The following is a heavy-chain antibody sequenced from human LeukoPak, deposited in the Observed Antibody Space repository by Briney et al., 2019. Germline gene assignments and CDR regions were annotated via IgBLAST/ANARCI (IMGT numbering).Heavy chain of an antibody. CDR2: ISGSSSYI. CDR1: GFTFSTYN. V-gene: IGHV3-21*04. J-gene: IGHJ4*02. D-gene: IGHD3-22*01. Sequence: GGSLRLSCAASGFTFSTYNMNWVRQAPGKGLEWVSSISGSSSYIYYADSVKGRFTISRDNSKNTLYLQMNSLRAEDTAVYYCAKDPSNYYDSSGYYPYYFDYWGQGTLVTVSS. CDR3: AKDPSNYYDSSGYYPYYFDY.